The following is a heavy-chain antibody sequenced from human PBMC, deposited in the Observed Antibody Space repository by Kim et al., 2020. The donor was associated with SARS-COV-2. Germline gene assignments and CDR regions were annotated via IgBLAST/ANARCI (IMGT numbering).Heavy chain of an antibody. CDR2: INHSGST. Sequence: SETLSLTCAVYGGSFSGYYWSWIRQPPGKGLEWIGEINHSGSTNYNPSLKSRVTISVDTSKNQFSLKLSSVTAADTAVYYCARLLKDVQLGYCSSTSCYKGTKYNWFDPWGQGTLVTVSS. J-gene: IGHJ5*02. CDR3: ARLLKDVQLGYCSSTSCYKGTKYNWFDP. D-gene: IGHD2-2*02. CDR1: GGSFSGYY. V-gene: IGHV4-34*01.